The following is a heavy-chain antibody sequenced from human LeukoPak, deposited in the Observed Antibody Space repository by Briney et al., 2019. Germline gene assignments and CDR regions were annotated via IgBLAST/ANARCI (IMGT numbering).Heavy chain of an antibody. J-gene: IGHJ4*02. CDR3: ARAGRYSGSFDFDY. Sequence: GAAVKVSCKASGYTFTGYYMHWVRQAPGQGLEWMGWINPNSGGTNYAQKFQGRVTMTRDTSISTAYMELSRLRSDDTAVYYCARAGRYSGSFDFDYWGQGTLVTVSS. D-gene: IGHD1-26*01. V-gene: IGHV1-2*02. CDR1: GYTFTGYY. CDR2: INPNSGGT.